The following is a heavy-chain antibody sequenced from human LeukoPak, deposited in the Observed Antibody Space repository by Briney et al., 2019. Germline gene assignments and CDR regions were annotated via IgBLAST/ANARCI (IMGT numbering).Heavy chain of an antibody. V-gene: IGHV3-23*01. CDR2: ISDSGGST. J-gene: IGHJ4*02. CDR1: GFTFSSYA. CDR3: AKDRISALYYFDY. D-gene: IGHD2-15*01. Sequence: PGGSLRLSCAASGFTFSSYAMSWVRQAPGKGLEWVSAISDSGGSTYYADSVKGRFTISRDNSKNTLYLQMNSLRAEDTAVYYCAKDRISALYYFDYWGQGTLVTVSS.